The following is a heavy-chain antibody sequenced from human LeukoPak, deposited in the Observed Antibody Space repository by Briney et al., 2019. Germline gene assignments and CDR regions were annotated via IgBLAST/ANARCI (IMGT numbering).Heavy chain of an antibody. Sequence: SETLSLTCTVSGGSISSSGYYWGWIRQPPGKGLEWIGSIYYDGTTYYNPSLESRVTISVDTSKNQFSLKLSSVTAADTAVYYCARDAAGYYGSGRQGAFDIWGRGTMVTVSS. CDR2: IYYDGTT. V-gene: IGHV4-39*07. CDR3: ARDAAGYYGSGRQGAFDI. CDR1: GGSISSSGYY. J-gene: IGHJ3*02. D-gene: IGHD3-10*01.